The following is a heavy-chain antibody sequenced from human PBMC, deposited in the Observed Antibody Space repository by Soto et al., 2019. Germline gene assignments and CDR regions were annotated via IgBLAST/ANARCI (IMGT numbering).Heavy chain of an antibody. CDR3: ARGATICGVVITLLGYGMDV. V-gene: IGHV1-69*13. D-gene: IGHD3-3*01. CDR1: GGTFSSYA. Sequence: SVKVSCKASGGTFSSYAISWVRQAPGRGLEWMGGIIPIFGTANYAQKFQGRVTITADESTSTAYMELSSLRSEDTAVYYCARGATICGVVITLLGYGMDVWGQGTTVTVSS. J-gene: IGHJ6*02. CDR2: IIPIFGTA.